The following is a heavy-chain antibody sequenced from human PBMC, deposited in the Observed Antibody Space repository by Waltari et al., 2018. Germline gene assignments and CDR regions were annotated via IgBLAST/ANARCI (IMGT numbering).Heavy chain of an antibody. J-gene: IGHJ2*01. CDR1: GGSISSNY. CDR3: AQYRSSSEYWHFDL. CDR2: IYYSGST. Sequence: QVQLQESGPGLVKPSETLSLTCTVSGGSISSNYWSWIRQPPGKGLEWIGYIYYSGSTNYNPSLKSRVTISIDPSKNQFSLKLSSVTAADTAVYYCAQYRSSSEYWHFDLWGRGTLVTVSP. D-gene: IGHD6-6*01. V-gene: IGHV4-59*08.